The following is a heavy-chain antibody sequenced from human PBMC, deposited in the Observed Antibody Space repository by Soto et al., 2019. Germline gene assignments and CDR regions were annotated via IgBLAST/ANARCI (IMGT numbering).Heavy chain of an antibody. Sequence: QVQLVQSGAEVKKPGSSVKVSCKASGGTFSSYTISWVRQAPGQGLEWMGRIIPILGIANYAQKFQGRVTISADKSTSTAYMELSSLRSEDTAVYYCARDAGVDGWFDPWGQGTLVTVSS. CDR1: GGTFSSYT. V-gene: IGHV1-69*08. J-gene: IGHJ5*02. D-gene: IGHD7-27*01. CDR2: IIPILGIA. CDR3: ARDAGVDGWFDP.